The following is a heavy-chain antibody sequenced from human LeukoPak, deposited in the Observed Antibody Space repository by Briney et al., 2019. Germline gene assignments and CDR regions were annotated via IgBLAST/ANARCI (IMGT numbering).Heavy chain of an antibody. Sequence: GGSLRLSCAASGFTFDDYAMHWVRQAPGKGLEWVSGISWNSGSIGYADSVKGRFTISRDNAKNSLYLQMNSLRAEDTALYYCAKGNYYDSSGYYGYWGQGTLVTVSS. V-gene: IGHV3-9*01. D-gene: IGHD3-22*01. CDR3: AKGNYYDSSGYYGY. CDR1: GFTFDDYA. J-gene: IGHJ4*02. CDR2: ISWNSGSI.